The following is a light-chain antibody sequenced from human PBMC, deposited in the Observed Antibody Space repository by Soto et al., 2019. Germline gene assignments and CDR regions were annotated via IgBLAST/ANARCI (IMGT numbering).Light chain of an antibody. V-gene: IGKV4-1*01. Sequence: DIVMTQSPDSLTVSLGERATINCKSSQSILSSSNNKNYLVWYQQKPGQPPKVLINSASTRESGVPDRFSGSGSGADFTLAISSPQAEDVAVYYCQQYYSTPPTFGGGTKLEIK. CDR3: QQYYSTPPT. CDR1: QSILSSSNNKNY. J-gene: IGKJ4*01. CDR2: SAS.